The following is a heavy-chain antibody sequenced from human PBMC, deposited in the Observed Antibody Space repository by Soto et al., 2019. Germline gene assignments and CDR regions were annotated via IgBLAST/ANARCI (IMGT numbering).Heavy chain of an antibody. V-gene: IGHV4-59*01. CDR1: GGSISSYY. CDR3: ARRNYDYASDI. J-gene: IGHJ3*02. Sequence: QVQLQESGPGLVKPSETLSLTCTVSGGSISSYYWSWIRQPPGKGLEWIGYIYYSGSTNYNPSLKSRVTISVDTSKNQFSLKLSSVTAADTAVYYCARRNYDYASDIWGQGTMVTVSS. CDR2: IYYSGST. D-gene: IGHD3-16*01.